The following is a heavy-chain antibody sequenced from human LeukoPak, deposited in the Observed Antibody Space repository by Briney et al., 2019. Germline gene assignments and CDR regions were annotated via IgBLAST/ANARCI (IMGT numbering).Heavy chain of an antibody. V-gene: IGHV3-66*01. J-gene: IGHJ4*02. CDR2: IYSGGST. D-gene: IGHD4-17*01. CDR1: GFTVSSNY. Sequence: GGSLRLSCAASGFTVSSNYTSWVRQAPGKGLEWVSVIYSGGSTYYADSVKGRFTISRDNSKNTLYLQMNSLRAEDTAVYYCARSGDDYGDYVPFDYWGQGTLVTVSS. CDR3: ARSGDDYGDYVPFDY.